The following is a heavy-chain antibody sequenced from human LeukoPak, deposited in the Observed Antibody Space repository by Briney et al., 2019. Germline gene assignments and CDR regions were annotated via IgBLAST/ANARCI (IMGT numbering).Heavy chain of an antibody. J-gene: IGHJ5*02. V-gene: IGHV4-34*01. CDR1: GGSFSGYY. Sequence: KPSETLSPTCAVYGGSFSGYYWGWIRQPPGKGLEWIGEINHSGSTNYNPSLKSRITISVDTTKNRFSLKLSSVTAADTAVYYCARGGYSGYDFWFDPWGQGTLVTVSS. CDR3: ARGGYSGYDFWFDP. D-gene: IGHD5-12*01. CDR2: INHSGST.